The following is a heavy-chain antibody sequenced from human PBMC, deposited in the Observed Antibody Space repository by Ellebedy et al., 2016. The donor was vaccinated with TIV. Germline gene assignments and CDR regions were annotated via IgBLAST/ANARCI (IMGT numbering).Heavy chain of an antibody. CDR3: AKPARTDATDF. J-gene: IGHJ4*02. CDR2: ISFDGSKK. V-gene: IGHV3-30*18. D-gene: IGHD4-17*01. CDR1: GFTFSSYG. Sequence: GESLKISCEATGFTFSSYGMHWVRQAPGKGLEWVAIISFDGSKKWYADSVKGRFTISRDNSKNVIYLQMNGLRAEDTAIYYCAKPARTDATDFWGQGTLVTVSS.